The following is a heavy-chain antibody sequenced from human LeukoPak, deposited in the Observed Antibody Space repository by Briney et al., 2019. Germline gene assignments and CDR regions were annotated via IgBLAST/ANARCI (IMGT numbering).Heavy chain of an antibody. V-gene: IGHV3-30*02. D-gene: IGHD6-19*01. J-gene: IGHJ4*02. Sequence: PGGSLRLSCAASGFTFSSYGMHWVRQAPGKGLEWVAFIRYDGGNKYYADSVKGRFTISRDNSKNTLYLQMNSLRAEDTAVYYCAKDGAVFVAGFHYYFDYWGQGTLVTVSS. CDR1: GFTFSSYG. CDR3: AKDGAVFVAGFHYYFDY. CDR2: IRYDGGNK.